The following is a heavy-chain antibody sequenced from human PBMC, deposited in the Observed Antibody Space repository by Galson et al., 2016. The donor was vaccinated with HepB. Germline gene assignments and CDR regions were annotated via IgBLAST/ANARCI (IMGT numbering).Heavy chain of an antibody. CDR1: GFTLSTYA. Sequence: SLRLSCAASGFTLSTYAMSWVRQAPGKGLEWVSSSSGTGATTYYADSVKGRFTISRGNLRNTLYLQLDSLRAEDTALYYCTRDGYNHIAFDIWGRGTMVTVSS. CDR2: SSGTGATT. D-gene: IGHD5-24*01. J-gene: IGHJ3*02. V-gene: IGHV3-23*01. CDR3: TRDGYNHIAFDI.